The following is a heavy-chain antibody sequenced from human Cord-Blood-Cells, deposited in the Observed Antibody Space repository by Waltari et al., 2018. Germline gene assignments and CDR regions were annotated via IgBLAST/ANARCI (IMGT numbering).Heavy chain of an antibody. CDR1: GYTFTSYY. Sequence: QVQLVQSGAEVKKPGASVKVSCKASGYTFTSYYMHWVRQAPGQGLEWMGIINPSGGSTSYAQKFQGRVTMTRDTATSTVYMELSSLRSEDTAVYYCARDQSLYYFDYWGQGTLVTVSS. CDR2: INPSGGST. J-gene: IGHJ4*02. V-gene: IGHV1-46*01. CDR3: ARDQSLYYFDY.